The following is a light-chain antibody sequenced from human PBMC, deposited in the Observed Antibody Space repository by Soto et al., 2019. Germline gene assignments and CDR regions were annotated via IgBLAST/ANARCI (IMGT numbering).Light chain of an antibody. CDR2: GAS. CDR1: QSVSSCY. CDR3: QQYGSSPLT. J-gene: IGKJ3*01. Sequence: EIVLTQSPGTLSLSPGDRATLSCRASQSVSSCYLAWYQQKPGQAPRLLIYGASIRATGIPDRFSGSGSGTDFTLTISRLEPEDFAVYYCQQYGSSPLTFGPGTKVDIK. V-gene: IGKV3-20*01.